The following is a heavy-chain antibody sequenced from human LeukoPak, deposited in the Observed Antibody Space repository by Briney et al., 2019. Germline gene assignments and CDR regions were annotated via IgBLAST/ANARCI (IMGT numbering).Heavy chain of an antibody. J-gene: IGHJ4*02. D-gene: IGHD1-26*01. V-gene: IGHV4-59*01. CDR1: GGSISGYY. CDR2: IYYTGST. CDR3: ARYSGSNYYYFDY. Sequence: SETLSLTCTVSGGSISGYYWNWIRRPPGKGLEWIGCIYYTGSTHYNSSLKSRVAISVDTSKNQFSLKLSSVTAADTAVYYCARYSGSNYYYFDYWGQGTLVTVSS.